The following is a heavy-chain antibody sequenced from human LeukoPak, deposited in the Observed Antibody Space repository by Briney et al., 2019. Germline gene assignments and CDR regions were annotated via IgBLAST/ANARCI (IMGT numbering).Heavy chain of an antibody. Sequence: SEILSLTCAVSGYSISSGYYWGWIRQPPGKGLEWIGSIYHSGSTYYNPSLESRVTISVDTSKNQFSLKLSSVTAADTAVYYCARLEIVVVAATQVARREYCFDYWGQGTLVTVSS. V-gene: IGHV4-38-2*01. CDR1: GYSISSGYY. J-gene: IGHJ4*02. CDR2: IYHSGST. CDR3: ARLEIVVVAATQVARREYCFDY. D-gene: IGHD2-15*01.